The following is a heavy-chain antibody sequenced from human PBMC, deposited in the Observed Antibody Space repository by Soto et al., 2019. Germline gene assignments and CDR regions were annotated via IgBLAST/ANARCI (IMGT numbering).Heavy chain of an antibody. V-gene: IGHV3-23*01. J-gene: IGHJ4*02. Sequence: VQLLESGGGLVQPGGSLRLSCAASGFTFNNYAMNWVRQAPGKGLEWVSAIRNSGGFTYYADSVKGRFTISIDNSKNTLYLHMNSLRAEDTALYYCAKDYFETKGPYFFDYWGQGTLVTVSS. CDR1: GFTFNNYA. CDR2: IRNSGGFT. D-gene: IGHD1-26*01. CDR3: AKDYFETKGPYFFDY.